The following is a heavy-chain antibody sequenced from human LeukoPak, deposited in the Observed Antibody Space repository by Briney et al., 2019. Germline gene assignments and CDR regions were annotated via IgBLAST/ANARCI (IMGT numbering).Heavy chain of an antibody. Sequence: GGSLRLSCAASGFTFSNYAMSWVRQAPGKGLEWVSAISGSGGSTYFADSVKGRFTISRDNSKNTLYLQMNSLRAEDTAVYYCVKGYCTNGVCYFDYWGQGTLVTVSS. CDR1: GFTFSNYA. V-gene: IGHV3-23*01. CDR2: ISGSGGST. D-gene: IGHD2-8*01. J-gene: IGHJ4*02. CDR3: VKGYCTNGVCYFDY.